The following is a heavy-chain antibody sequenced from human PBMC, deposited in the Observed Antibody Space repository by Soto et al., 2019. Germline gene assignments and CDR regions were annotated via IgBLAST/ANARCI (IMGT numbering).Heavy chain of an antibody. D-gene: IGHD2-15*01. CDR2: ISAYNGNT. CDR1: GYTSTSYG. J-gene: IGHJ4*02. V-gene: IGHV1-18*01. Sequence: ASVKVSCKASGYTSTSYGISWVRQAPGQGLEWMGWISAYNGNTNYAQKLQGRVTMTTDTSTSTAYMELRSLRSDDTAVYYCARGPQVDIVVVVAARPYYFDYWGQGTLVTVSS. CDR3: ARGPQVDIVVVVAARPYYFDY.